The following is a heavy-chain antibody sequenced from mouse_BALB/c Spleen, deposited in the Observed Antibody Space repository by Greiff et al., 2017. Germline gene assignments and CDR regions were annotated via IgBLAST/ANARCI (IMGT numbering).Heavy chain of an antibody. CDR3: AREEKLGRAWFAY. CDR1: GYSFTGYY. D-gene: IGHD4-1*01. CDR2: INPYNGAT. J-gene: IGHJ3*01. V-gene: IGHV1-26*01. Sequence: EVQLQQSGPELVKPGASVKISCKASGYSFTGYYMHWVKQSHVKSLEWIGRINPYNGATSYNQNFKDKASLTVDKSSSTAYMELHSLTSEDSAVYYCAREEKLGRAWFAYWGQGTLVTVSA.